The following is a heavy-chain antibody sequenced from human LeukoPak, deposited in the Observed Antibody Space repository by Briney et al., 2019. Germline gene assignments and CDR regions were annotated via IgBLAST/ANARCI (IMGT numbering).Heavy chain of an antibody. CDR2: IYYSGST. CDR3: ATDPRYYGSGSYYDY. V-gene: IGHV4-39*07. J-gene: IGHJ4*02. CDR1: GGSISSGSYY. Sequence: SETLSLTCTVSGGSISSGSYYWSWIRQPPGKGLEWIGSIYYSGSTYYNPSLKSRVTISVDTSKNQFSLKLSSVTAADTAVYYCATDPRYYGSGSYYDYWGQGTLVTVSS. D-gene: IGHD3-10*01.